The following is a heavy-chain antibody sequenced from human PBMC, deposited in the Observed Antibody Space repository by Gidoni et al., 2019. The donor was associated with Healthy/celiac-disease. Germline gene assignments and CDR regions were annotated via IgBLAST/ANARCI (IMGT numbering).Heavy chain of an antibody. CDR1: GFTFRSYA. CDR2: ISGSGGRT. D-gene: IGHD3-22*01. CDR3: AKGAEYYYDSSGYYFDY. V-gene: IGHV3-23*01. Sequence: EVQLLESGGGLVQPGGSLRLSCAASGFTFRSYAMSWVRQAPGKGLEWVSAISGSGGRTYYADSVKGRFTISRDNSKNTLYLQMNSLRAEDTAVYYCAKGAEYYYDSSGYYFDYWGQGTLVTVSS. J-gene: IGHJ4*02.